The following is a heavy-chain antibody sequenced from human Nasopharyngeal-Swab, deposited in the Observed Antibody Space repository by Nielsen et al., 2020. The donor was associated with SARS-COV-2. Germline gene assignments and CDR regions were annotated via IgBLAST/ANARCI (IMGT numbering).Heavy chain of an antibody. CDR1: GFTFSSYA. J-gene: IGHJ4*02. D-gene: IGHD2-15*01. V-gene: IGHV3-30-3*01. Sequence: GGSLRLSCAASGFTFSSYAMHWVRQAPGKGLEWVAVISYDGSNKYYADSVKGRFTISRDNSKNTLYLQMNSLRAEDTAVYSFPRSWGGGYSFSFDYWGQGTLVTVSS. CDR3: PRSWGGGYSFSFDY. CDR2: ISYDGSNK.